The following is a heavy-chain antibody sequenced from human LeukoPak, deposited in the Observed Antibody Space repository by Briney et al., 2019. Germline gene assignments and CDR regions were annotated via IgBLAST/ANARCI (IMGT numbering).Heavy chain of an antibody. Sequence: SETLSLTCTVSGVSFSSYSRSWVRQPPGKGLEWIAYIYSSGSTKYNPSLRSRITISVDPSKKQFSLKLSPVTAEDTAVYYCARGGGYGSPLGFWGQGTLVTVSS. CDR2: IYSSGST. V-gene: IGHV4-4*09. CDR3: ARGGGYGSPLGF. D-gene: IGHD5-18*01. CDR1: GVSFSSYS. J-gene: IGHJ4*02.